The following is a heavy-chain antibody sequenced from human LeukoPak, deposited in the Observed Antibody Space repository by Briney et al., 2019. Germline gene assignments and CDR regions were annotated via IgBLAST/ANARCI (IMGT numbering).Heavy chain of an antibody. J-gene: IGHJ4*02. CDR3: ARDSVRTSGYYYLDY. V-gene: IGHV1-2*02. CDR2: INPNSGGT. D-gene: IGHD3-22*01. Sequence: GASVKVSCKASGYTFTGYYMHWVRQAPGQGLEWMGWINPNSGGTNYVQKFQGRVTMTRDTSISTAYMELSRLRSDDTAVYYCARDSVRTSGYYYLDYWGQGTLVTASS. CDR1: GYTFTGYY.